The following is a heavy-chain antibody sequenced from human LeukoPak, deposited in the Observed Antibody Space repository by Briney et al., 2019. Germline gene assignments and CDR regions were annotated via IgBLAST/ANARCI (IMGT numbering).Heavy chain of an antibody. J-gene: IGHJ3*02. CDR3: ARESTYYYDSSGTQAYAFDI. V-gene: IGHV1-18*01. Sequence: ASVKVSCTASGYTFTSYGISWVRQAPGQGLEWMGWISAYNGNTNYAQKLQGRVTMTTDTSTSTAYMELRSLRSDDTAVYYCARESTYYYDSSGTQAYAFDIWGQGTMVTVSS. CDR2: ISAYNGNT. CDR1: GYTFTSYG. D-gene: IGHD3-22*01.